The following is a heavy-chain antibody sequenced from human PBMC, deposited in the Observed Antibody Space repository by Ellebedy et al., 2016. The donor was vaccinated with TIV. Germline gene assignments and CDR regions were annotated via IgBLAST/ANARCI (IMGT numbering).Heavy chain of an antibody. CDR1: GFTFSNYW. J-gene: IGHJ4*02. CDR2: IKQDGSEK. Sequence: GGSLRLSCAASGFTFSNYWMSWVRQAPGKRLEWVANIKQDGSEKYYVDSVKGRFSISKDNAKNSLYVQMNSLRDEDTAVYYCARDQWLGRSYYFDSWGQGTLVTVSS. CDR3: ARDQWLGRSYYFDS. V-gene: IGHV3-7*01. D-gene: IGHD6-19*01.